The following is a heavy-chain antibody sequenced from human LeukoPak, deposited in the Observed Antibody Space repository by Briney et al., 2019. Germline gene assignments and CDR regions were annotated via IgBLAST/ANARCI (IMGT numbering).Heavy chain of an antibody. Sequence: ASVKVSCKASGCSFTSNYIHWVRQAPGQGLEWMGLINPSDGGTGFAQNFQGRVTMARDTSTTTVYMGLSSLRSEDTAVYYCVRGACSAASCHPAEYFHRWGQGTLVIVSA. J-gene: IGHJ1*01. V-gene: IGHV1-46*01. CDR3: VRGACSAASCHPAEYFHR. CDR2: INPSDGGT. CDR1: GCSFTSNY. D-gene: IGHD2-15*01.